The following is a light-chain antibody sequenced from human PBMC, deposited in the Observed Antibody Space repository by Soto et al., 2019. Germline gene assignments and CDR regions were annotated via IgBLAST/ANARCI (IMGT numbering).Light chain of an antibody. CDR1: SSNIGVNY. J-gene: IGLJ1*01. V-gene: IGLV1-47*01. CDR2: RNN. Sequence: QSVLTQPPSASGTPGQRVTISCSGSSSNIGVNYVYWYLQLPGTAPKLLIYRNNQRPSGVPDRFSGSKSGTSASLAISGPRSEDEADYYFAAWDDSLDGPVFGTGTKLTVL. CDR3: AAWDDSLDGPV.